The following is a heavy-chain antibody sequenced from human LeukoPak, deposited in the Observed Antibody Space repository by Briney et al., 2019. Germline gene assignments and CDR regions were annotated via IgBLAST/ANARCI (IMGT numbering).Heavy chain of an antibody. V-gene: IGHV4-39*07. CDR3: ARLPMAVTPHVDY. Sequence: SETLSLTCTVSGGSISSSSYYWGWIRQPPGKGLEWIGSIYYSGSTYYNPSLKSRVTISVDTSKNQFSLKLSSVTAADTAVYYCARLPMAVTPHVDYWGQGTLVTVSS. CDR1: GGSISSSSYY. D-gene: IGHD2-21*02. J-gene: IGHJ4*02. CDR2: IYYSGST.